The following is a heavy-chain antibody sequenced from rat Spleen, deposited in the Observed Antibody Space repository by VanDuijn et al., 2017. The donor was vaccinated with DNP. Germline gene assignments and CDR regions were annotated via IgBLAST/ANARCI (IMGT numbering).Heavy chain of an antibody. V-gene: IGHV3-1*01. J-gene: IGHJ2*01. CDR3: ARWGTYFDY. CDR2: IAYSGIT. Sequence: EVQLQESGPGLVKPSQSLSLTCSVTGYSITSNYWGLIRQFLTNRMEYIGHIAYSGITNYNPSLKSRISITRDTWKNQFFLQLNSVTTEDTATYYCARWGTYFDYWGQGVMVTVSS. CDR1: GYSITSNY.